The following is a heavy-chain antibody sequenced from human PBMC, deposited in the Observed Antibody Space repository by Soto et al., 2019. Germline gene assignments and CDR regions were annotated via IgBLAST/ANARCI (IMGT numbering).Heavy chain of an antibody. CDR2: IYYSGNT. Sequence: SETPSLTCTVSGGSICSYYWSGIRQPPGKGLEWIGYIYYSGNTFYTPSLKSRVTISVDTSRNQFSLKLSSLTAADTAVYYCARHDPWGPLDYWGQGTLVTVSS. CDR1: GGSICSYY. J-gene: IGHJ4*02. D-gene: IGHD3-16*01. CDR3: ARHDPWGPLDY. V-gene: IGHV4-59*08.